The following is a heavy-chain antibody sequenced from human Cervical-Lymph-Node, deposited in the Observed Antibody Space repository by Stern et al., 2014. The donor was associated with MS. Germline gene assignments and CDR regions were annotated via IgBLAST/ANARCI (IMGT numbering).Heavy chain of an antibody. J-gene: IGHJ3*02. CDR1: GFSLSTSGMC. V-gene: IGHV2-70*01. CDR2: IYWDDDK. D-gene: IGHD1-26*01. Sequence: QVTLRESGTALVKITQTLTRTCTFSGFSLSTSGMCVSWIRQPPWKALERLALIYWDDDKYYSTSLKTRLTISKDTSKNQLVLTMTNMDPVDTATYYCARTNSGSYSGDALDIWGQGTMVTVSS. CDR3: ARTNSGSYSGDALDI.